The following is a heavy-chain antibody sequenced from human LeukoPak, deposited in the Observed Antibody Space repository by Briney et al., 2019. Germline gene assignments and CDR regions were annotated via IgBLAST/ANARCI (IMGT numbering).Heavy chain of an antibody. CDR2: ISSSGSTI. Sequence: GGSLRLSCAASGFTFSSYEMNWVRQAPGKGLEWVSYISSSGSTIYYADSVKGRFTISRDNAKNSLYLQMNSLRAEDTAVYYCAREGSSSGWALDYWGQGTLVTVSS. CDR1: GFTFSSYE. CDR3: AREGSSSGWALDY. D-gene: IGHD6-6*01. J-gene: IGHJ4*02. V-gene: IGHV3-48*03.